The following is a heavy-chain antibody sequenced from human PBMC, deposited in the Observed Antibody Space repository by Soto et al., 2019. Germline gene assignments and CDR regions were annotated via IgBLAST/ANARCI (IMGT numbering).Heavy chain of an antibody. Sequence: SETLSLTCTVSGGSVSSGSYYWSWIRQPPGKGLEWIGYIYYSGSTNYNPSLKSRVTISVDTSKNQFSLKLSSVTAADTAVYYCARWLHSTGDYYWMKYDAFDSWGQRTIVT. CDR3: ARWLHSTGDYYWMKYDAFDS. D-gene: IGHD2-21*02. J-gene: IGHJ3*02. CDR1: GGSVSSGSYY. CDR2: IYYSGST. V-gene: IGHV4-61*01.